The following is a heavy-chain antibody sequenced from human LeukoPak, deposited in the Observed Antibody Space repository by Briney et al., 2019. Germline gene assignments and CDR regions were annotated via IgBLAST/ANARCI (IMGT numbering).Heavy chain of an antibody. CDR2: IYHSGST. V-gene: IGHV4-4*02. Sequence: SETLSLTCAVSGGSISSSNWWNWVRQPPGKGLEWIGQIYHSGSTNYNPSLKSRVTISVDTSKNQFSLKLSSVTAADTAVYYCASPGIAAAGEFDYWGQGTLVTVSS. D-gene: IGHD6-13*01. CDR1: GGSISSSNW. J-gene: IGHJ4*02. CDR3: ASPGIAAAGEFDY.